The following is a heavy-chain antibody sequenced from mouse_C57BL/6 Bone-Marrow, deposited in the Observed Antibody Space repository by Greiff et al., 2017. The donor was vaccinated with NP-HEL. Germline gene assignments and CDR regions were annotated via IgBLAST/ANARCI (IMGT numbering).Heavy chain of an antibody. Sequence: VQLQQSGAELVRPGTSVKLSCKASGYTFTSYWMHWVKQRPGQGLEWIGVIDPSDSYTNYNQKFKGKATLTVDTSSSTAYMQLSSLTSEDSAVYYCAESYDYAQAWFAYWGQGTLVTVSA. CDR1: GYTFTSYW. V-gene: IGHV1-59*01. CDR3: AESYDYAQAWFAY. CDR2: IDPSDSYT. J-gene: IGHJ3*01. D-gene: IGHD2-4*01.